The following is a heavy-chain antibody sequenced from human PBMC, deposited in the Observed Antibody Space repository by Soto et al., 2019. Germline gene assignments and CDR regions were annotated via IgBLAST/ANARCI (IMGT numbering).Heavy chain of an antibody. Sequence: TSETLSLTCAVYGGSFSGYYWSWIRQPPGKGLEWIGEINHSGSTNYNPSLKSRVTISVDTSKNQFSLKLSSVTAADTAVYYCARGLSYDYVWGSYVYYYGMDVWGQGTTVTVSS. V-gene: IGHV4-34*01. CDR2: INHSGST. D-gene: IGHD3-16*01. CDR1: GGSFSGYY. CDR3: ARGLSYDYVWGSYVYYYGMDV. J-gene: IGHJ6*02.